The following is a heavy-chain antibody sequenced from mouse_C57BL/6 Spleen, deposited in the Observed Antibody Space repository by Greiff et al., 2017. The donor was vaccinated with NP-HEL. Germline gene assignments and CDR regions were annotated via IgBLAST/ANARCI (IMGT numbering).Heavy chain of an antibody. CDR1: GFTFSAYY. J-gene: IGHJ2*01. CDR3: ARGLPYYFDY. D-gene: IGHD6-5*01. V-gene: IGHV5-16*01. CDR2: INSDGSST. Sequence: EVKVVESEGGLVQPGSSMQLSCTASGFTFSAYYMAWVRQVPEKGLAWVANINSDGSSTYYLDSLTSRFIISRDNAKNILYLQMSSLKSEDTATYYCARGLPYYFDYWGQGTTLTVSS.